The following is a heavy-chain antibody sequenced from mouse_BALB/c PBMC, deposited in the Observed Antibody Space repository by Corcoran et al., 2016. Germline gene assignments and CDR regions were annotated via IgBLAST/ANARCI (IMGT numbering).Heavy chain of an antibody. V-gene: IGHV14-3*02. CDR1: GFNIKDTY. Sequence: EVQLQQSGAELVKPGASVKLSCTASGFNIKDTYMHWVKQRPEQGLEWIGRIDPANGNTIYDPKFQGKASITADTSSNTAYLQLSSLTSEDTAVYYCARAQSYGNRYAMDYWGQGTSVTVSS. J-gene: IGHJ4*01. CDR2: IDPANGNT. D-gene: IGHD2-10*02. CDR3: ARAQSYGNRYAMDY.